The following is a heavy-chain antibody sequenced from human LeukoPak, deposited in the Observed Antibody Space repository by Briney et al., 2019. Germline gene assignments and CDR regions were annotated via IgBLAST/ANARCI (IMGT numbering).Heavy chain of an antibody. CDR2: IIPIFGTA. Sequence: SVKVSCKASGGTFSSYAISWVRQAPGQGLEWMGGIIPIFGTANYAQKFQGRVTITADESTSTAYMELSSLRSEDTAVYYCARVGVDTAMVTYYSFDYWGQGTLVTVSS. V-gene: IGHV1-69*01. D-gene: IGHD5-18*01. J-gene: IGHJ4*02. CDR1: GGTFSSYA. CDR3: ARVGVDTAMVTYYSFDY.